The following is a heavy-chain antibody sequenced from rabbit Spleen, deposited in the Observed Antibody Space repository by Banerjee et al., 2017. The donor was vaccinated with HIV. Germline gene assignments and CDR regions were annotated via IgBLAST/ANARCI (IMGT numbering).Heavy chain of an antibody. CDR3: AKDSNAYGYSNLDL. CDR2: IGSGDNT. CDR1: GFSFSSYN. J-gene: IGHJ6*01. D-gene: IGHD6-1*01. V-gene: IGHV1S47*01. Sequence: EQLEESGGGLVKPEGSLTLTCTASGFSFSSYNMKWVRQAPGKGLEYIGYIGSGDNTYFASWVNGRFTISRSTSLNTVTLQMTSLTAADTATYFCAKDSNAYGYSNLDLWGPGPSSPS.